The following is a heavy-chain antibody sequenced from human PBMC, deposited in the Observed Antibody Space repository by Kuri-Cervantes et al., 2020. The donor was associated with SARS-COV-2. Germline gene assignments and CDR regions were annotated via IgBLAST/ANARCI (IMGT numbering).Heavy chain of an antibody. D-gene: IGHD4-17*01. CDR2: IKQDGSEK. J-gene: IGHJ4*02. V-gene: IGHV3-7*01. CDR1: GFTFSSYW. Sequence: GESLKISCAASGFTFSSYWMSWVRQAPGKGLEWVANIKQDGSEKYYVDSVKSRFTISRDNAKNSLYLQMNSLRAEDTAVYYCARSPGDGDYDPFDYWGQGTLVTVSS. CDR3: ARSPGDGDYDPFDY.